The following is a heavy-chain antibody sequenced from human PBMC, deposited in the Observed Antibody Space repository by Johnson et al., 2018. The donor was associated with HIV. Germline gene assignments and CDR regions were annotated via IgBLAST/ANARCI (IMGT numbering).Heavy chain of an antibody. CDR2: IGTAGDT. V-gene: IGHV3-13*01. D-gene: IGHD3-10*01. J-gene: IGHJ3*02. Sequence: EQLVESGGGLVKPGGSLRLSCAASGFTFSDYYMSWVRQAPGKGLEWVSGIGTAGDTYYPGSVKGRFTISRENAKHSLYLQMDSLRAGDMALYYCARAKRDYYGSGGVGAFDIWGQGTMVTVSS. CDR1: GFTFSDYY. CDR3: ARAKRDYYGSGGVGAFDI.